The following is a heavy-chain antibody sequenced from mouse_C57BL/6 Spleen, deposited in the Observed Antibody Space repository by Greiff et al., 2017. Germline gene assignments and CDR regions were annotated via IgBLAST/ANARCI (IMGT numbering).Heavy chain of an antibody. CDR2: IWSGGST. D-gene: IGHD2-2*01. CDR3: ARNGYDLLYFDY. J-gene: IGHJ2*01. CDR1: GFSLTSYG. V-gene: IGHV2-2*01. Sequence: VQLVESGPGLVQPSQSLSITCTVSGFSLTSYGVHWVRQSPGKGLEWLGVIWSGGSTDYNAAFISRLSISKDNSKSQVFFKMNSLQADDTAIDYCARNGYDLLYFDYWGQGTTLTVSS.